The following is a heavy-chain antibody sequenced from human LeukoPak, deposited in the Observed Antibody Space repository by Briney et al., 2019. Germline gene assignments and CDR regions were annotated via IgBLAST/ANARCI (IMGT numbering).Heavy chain of an antibody. V-gene: IGHV3-74*01. J-gene: IGHJ5*02. Sequence: PGGSLRLSCAASGFTFSSYWMHWVRQAPGKGLVWVSRINSDGSSTSYADSVKGRFTISRDNAKNTLYLQMNSLRAEDTAVYYCARDLGYEDCSGGSCYSAWFDPWGQGTLVTVSS. CDR2: INSDGSST. D-gene: IGHD2-15*01. CDR1: GFTFSSYW. CDR3: ARDLGYEDCSGGSCYSAWFDP.